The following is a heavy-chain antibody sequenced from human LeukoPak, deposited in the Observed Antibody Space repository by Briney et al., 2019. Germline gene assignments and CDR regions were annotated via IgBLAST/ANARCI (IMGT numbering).Heavy chain of an antibody. V-gene: IGHV4-34*01. Sequence: PSETLSLTCAVHGGSFSGYYWSWIRQPPGKGLEWIGEINHSGSTNYNPSLKSRVTISVDTSKNQFSLKLSSVTAADTAVYYCARSFRLVLWFGELWSGFDYWGQGTLVTVSS. CDR2: INHSGST. D-gene: IGHD3-10*01. J-gene: IGHJ4*02. CDR3: ARSFRLVLWFGELWSGFDY. CDR1: GGSFSGYY.